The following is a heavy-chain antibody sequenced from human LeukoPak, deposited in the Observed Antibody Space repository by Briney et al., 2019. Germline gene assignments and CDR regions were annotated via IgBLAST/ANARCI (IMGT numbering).Heavy chain of an antibody. CDR2: INHSGST. V-gene: IGHV4-34*01. CDR1: GGSFSGYY. D-gene: IGHD3-9*01. Sequence: SETLSLTCAVYGGSFSGYYWSWIRQPPGKGLEWIGEINHSGSTNYNPSLKSRVTISVDTSKNQFSLKLSSVTAADTAVYYCARAGEDYDILTGSEYYYGMDVWGQGPTVTVSS. CDR3: ARAGEDYDILTGSEYYYGMDV. J-gene: IGHJ6*02.